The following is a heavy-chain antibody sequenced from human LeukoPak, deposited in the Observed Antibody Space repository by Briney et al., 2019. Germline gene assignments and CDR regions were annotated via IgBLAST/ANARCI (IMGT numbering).Heavy chain of an antibody. CDR2: VYHGGST. CDR1: GYSINYGDY. V-gene: IGHV4-38-2*01. D-gene: IGHD3-10*01. J-gene: IGHJ5*02. Sequence: SETLSLICAVSGYSINYGDYWGWIRQPPGKGLEWIGTVYHGGSTYHKPSLKSRVTISVDTSKNQGSLKLTSVTAADTAVYYCARGDYYYGSGSYGHWFDTWGQGTRVTVSS. CDR3: ARGDYYYGSGSYGHWFDT.